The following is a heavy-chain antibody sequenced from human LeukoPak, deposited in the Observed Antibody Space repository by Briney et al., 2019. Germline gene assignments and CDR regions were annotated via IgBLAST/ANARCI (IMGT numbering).Heavy chain of an antibody. Sequence: SQTLSLTCTVSRGSISSGGYYWSWIRQHPGKGLEWIGYIYYSGSTYYNPSLKSRVTISVDTSKNQFSLKLSSVTAADTAVYYCARQAIQLWFDYWGQGTLVTVSS. CDR3: ARQAIQLWFDY. CDR1: RGSISSGGYY. CDR2: IYYSGST. D-gene: IGHD5-18*01. J-gene: IGHJ5*01. V-gene: IGHV4-31*03.